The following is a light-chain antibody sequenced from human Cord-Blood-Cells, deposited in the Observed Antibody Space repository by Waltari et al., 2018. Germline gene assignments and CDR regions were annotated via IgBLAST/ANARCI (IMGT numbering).Light chain of an antibody. Sequence: EIELTQSPATLSLSPGERATLSCRASQSVSSYLAWYQQKPGQAPRLLIYDASNRATGIPARFSGSGSGTDFTLTISSLEPEDFAVYYCQQRSNWLSITFGQGTRLEIK. V-gene: IGKV3-11*01. J-gene: IGKJ5*01. CDR1: QSVSSY. CDR3: QQRSNWLSIT. CDR2: DAS.